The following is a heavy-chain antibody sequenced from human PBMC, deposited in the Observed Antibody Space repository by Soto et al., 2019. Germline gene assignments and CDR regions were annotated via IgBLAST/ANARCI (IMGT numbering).Heavy chain of an antibody. D-gene: IGHD2-21*02. CDR1: GFTFSSYA. Sequence: QVQLVESGGGVVQPGRSLRLSCAASGFTFSSYAMHWVRQAPGKGLEWVAVISYDGSNKYYADSVKGRFTISRGNSKNTLYLQMNSLRAEDTAVYYCASPIVVVTATLGAFDIWGQGTMVTVSS. CDR3: ASPIVVVTATLGAFDI. J-gene: IGHJ3*02. CDR2: ISYDGSNK. V-gene: IGHV3-30-3*01.